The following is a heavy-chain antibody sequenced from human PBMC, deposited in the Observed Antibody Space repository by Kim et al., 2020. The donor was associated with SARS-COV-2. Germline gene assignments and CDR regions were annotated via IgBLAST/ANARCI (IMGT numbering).Heavy chain of an antibody. Sequence: ASVKVSCKASGYIFTNYYMHWVRQAPGQGLEWLGIINPTGGSTTYAQQFQGRLTMSRDTSRSLVYMEMTSLRSEDTAVYFCVRDLGLRFLDYKGLDVWGQGTPVTVSS. J-gene: IGHJ6*02. CDR3: VRDLGLRFLDYKGLDV. CDR1: GYIFTNYY. D-gene: IGHD3-3*01. V-gene: IGHV1-46*03. CDR2: INPTGGST.